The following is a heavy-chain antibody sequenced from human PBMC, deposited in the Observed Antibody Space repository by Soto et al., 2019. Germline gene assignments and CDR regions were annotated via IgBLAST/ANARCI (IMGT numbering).Heavy chain of an antibody. V-gene: IGHV4-34*01. CDR3: ARRRVTIFGKRPRGFDY. CDR1: GGSFSGYY. D-gene: IGHD3-3*01. CDR2: INHSGST. J-gene: IGHJ4*02. Sequence: QVQLQQWGAGLLKPSETLSLTCAVYGGSFSGYYWSWIRQPPGKGLEWIGEINHSGSTNYNPSLKSRVTISVDTSKNQLSLKLSSVTAADTAVYYCARRRVTIFGKRPRGFDYWGQGTLVTVSS.